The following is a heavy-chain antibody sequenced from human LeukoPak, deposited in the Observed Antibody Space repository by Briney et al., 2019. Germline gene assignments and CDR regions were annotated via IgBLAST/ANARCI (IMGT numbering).Heavy chain of an antibody. CDR2: IYTRGHT. CDR3: ARDEVGASPMDV. CDR1: GDSISPYS. D-gene: IGHD1-26*01. J-gene: IGHJ6*03. Sequence: SETLSLTCTVSGDSISPYSWNWIRQPAGKGLEWIGRIYTRGHTNYNPSLASRVTMLLDTSKNQFSLKLSSVTAADTAVYYCARDEVGASPMDVWGKGTTVTVSS. V-gene: IGHV4-4*07.